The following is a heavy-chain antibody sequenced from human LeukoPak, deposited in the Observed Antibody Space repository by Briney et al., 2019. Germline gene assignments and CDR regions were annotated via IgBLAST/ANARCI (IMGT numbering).Heavy chain of an antibody. CDR2: INSGGTT. V-gene: IGHV3-23*01. Sequence: GSLRLSCAASGFSFTSYAMSWVRQAPGKGLEWVSTINSGGTTYYVDSVKGRFTISSDNSKNTPYLQMNSLRAEDTAVYSCAKGSGGSYYSPFDYWGQGTLVTVSS. CDR1: GFSFTSYA. CDR3: AKGSGGSYYSPFDY. D-gene: IGHD2-15*01. J-gene: IGHJ4*02.